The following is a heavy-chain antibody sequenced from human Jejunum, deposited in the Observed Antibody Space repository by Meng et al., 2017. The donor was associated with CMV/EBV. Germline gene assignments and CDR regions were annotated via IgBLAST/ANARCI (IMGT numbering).Heavy chain of an antibody. D-gene: IGHD3-16*01. CDR3: AKDLGGFSWLLS. CDR2: MNPNIGAT. V-gene: IGHV1-2*06. CDR1: GYNFPAFH. J-gene: IGHJ4*02. Sequence: SCKASGYNFPAFHIRWVRQAPGQGLEWMGRMNPNIGATNSAQRFHGRLTMTRDTSINTAYMELTSLTSYDTAIYYCAKDLGGFSWLLSWGQGSLVTVSS.